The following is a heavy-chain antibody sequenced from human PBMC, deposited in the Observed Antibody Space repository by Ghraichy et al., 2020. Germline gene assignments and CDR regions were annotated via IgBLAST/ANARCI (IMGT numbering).Heavy chain of an antibody. J-gene: IGHJ6*02. CDR1: GFTFGDYA. V-gene: IGHV3-49*03. CDR2: IRSKAYGGTT. Sequence: GGSLRLSCTASGFTFGDYAMSWFRQAPGKGLEWVGFIRSKAYGGTTEYAASVKGRFTISRDDSKSIAYLQMNSLKTEDTAVYYCTRDSLSSSWYLGGAPTYYYYGMDVWGQGTTVTVSS. D-gene: IGHD6-13*01. CDR3: TRDSLSSSWYLGGAPTYYYYGMDV.